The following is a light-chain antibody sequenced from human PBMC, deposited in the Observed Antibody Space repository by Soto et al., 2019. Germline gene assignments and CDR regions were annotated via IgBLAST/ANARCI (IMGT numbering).Light chain of an antibody. CDR3: QPWGTGGV. Sequence: QLVLTQSPSASASLGGSIKLTCTLSSGHTSYAIAWHQPQPEKGPRYLMKDNSDGSHSKGDGITERLSASSSGPTRNLTISSRPYEDEDAYYCQPWGTGGVCGGGTKLT. V-gene: IGLV4-69*01. CDR2: DNSDGSH. J-gene: IGLJ3*02. CDR1: SGHTSYA.